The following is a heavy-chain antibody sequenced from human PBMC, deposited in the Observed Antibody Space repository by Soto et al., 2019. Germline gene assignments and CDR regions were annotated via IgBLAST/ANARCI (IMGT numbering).Heavy chain of an antibody. CDR3: ARGVSNSGAYYTGPSEYDL. Sequence: QVQLVQSGAVVKKPGSSVEVSCKASGGTFNGYGISWVRQAPGQGLEWMGGTVPVFDTSKYAPRFQGRVTITADKATSTAYMELSSVRSEDTAIYFCARGVSNSGAYYTGPSEYDLWGQGTLVIVSS. D-gene: IGHD3-10*01. J-gene: IGHJ3*01. CDR1: GGTFNGYG. V-gene: IGHV1-69*06. CDR2: TVPVFDTS.